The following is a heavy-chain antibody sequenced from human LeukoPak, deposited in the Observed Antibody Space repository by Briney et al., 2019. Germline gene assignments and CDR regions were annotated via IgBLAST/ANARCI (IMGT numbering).Heavy chain of an antibody. CDR2: IIVGSGET. CDR3: AAERYSGSCSCFDP. V-gene: IGHV1-58*02. Sequence: SVKLSCKASGFAFSSSDMLWVRQARGQRLEWLGWIIVGSGETSYAEKLQERVTITTDMSPGTSYMELSSLSPEDTAVYFCAAERYSGSCSCFDPWGQGTLVTVSS. CDR1: GFAFSSSD. D-gene: IGHD5-12*01. J-gene: IGHJ5*02.